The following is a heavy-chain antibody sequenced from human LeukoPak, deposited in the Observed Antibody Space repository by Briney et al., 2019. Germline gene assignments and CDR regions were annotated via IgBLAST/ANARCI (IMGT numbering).Heavy chain of an antibody. J-gene: IGHJ4*02. CDR1: GGSISSGDYY. D-gene: IGHD3-3*01. CDR3: ARSPYDFPTHFDY. V-gene: IGHV4-30-4*01. CDR2: IYYSGST. Sequence: PSQTLSLTCTVSGGSISSGDYYWSWIRQPPGKGLEWIGYIYYSGSTYYNPSLKSRVTISVDTSKNQFSLKLSSVTAADTAVYYCARSPYDFPTHFDYWGQGTLATVSS.